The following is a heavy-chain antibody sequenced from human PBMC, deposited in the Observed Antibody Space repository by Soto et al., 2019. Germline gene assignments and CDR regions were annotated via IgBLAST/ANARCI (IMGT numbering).Heavy chain of an antibody. CDR1: GYTFTSYY. D-gene: IGHD2-21*02. CDR3: ARDRGGDCYTPQH. J-gene: IGHJ1*01. V-gene: IGHV1-46*01. CDR2: INPSGGST. Sequence: QVQLVQSGAEVKKPGASVKVSCKASGYTFTSYYMHWVRQAPGQGLEWMGIINPSGGSTSYAQKFQGRVTMTRDMSTSTVYMELSSLRSEDTAVYYCARDRGGDCYTPQHWGQGTLVTVSS.